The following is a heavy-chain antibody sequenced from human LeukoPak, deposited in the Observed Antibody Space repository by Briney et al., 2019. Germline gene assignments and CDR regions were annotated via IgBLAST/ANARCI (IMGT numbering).Heavy chain of an antibody. V-gene: IGHV3-23*01. D-gene: IGHD2-2*01. CDR2: ISGSGGST. CDR1: GFTFSSYG. CDR3: AKGYCSSTSCPIAAAGTGLYYYYYMDV. J-gene: IGHJ6*03. Sequence: PGGSLRLSCAASGFTFSSYGMSWVRQAPGKGLEWVSAISGSGGSTYYADSVKGRFTISRDNSKNTLYLQMNSLRAEDTAVYYCAKGYCSSTSCPIAAAGTGLYYYYYMDVWGKGTTVTVSS.